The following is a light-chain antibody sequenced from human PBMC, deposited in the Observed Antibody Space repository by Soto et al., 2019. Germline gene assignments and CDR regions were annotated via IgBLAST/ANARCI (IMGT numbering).Light chain of an antibody. J-gene: IGLJ1*01. CDR3: SSYTTSNTYV. CDR2: EVN. V-gene: IGLV2-14*01. Sequence: QSAVTQPASVSWSPGQSITFSCTGTSSDIGVYNYVSWYQQHPGKAPKLMIYEVNNRPSGVSNRFSGSKSGNTASLTISGLQAEDEADYYCSSYTTSNTYVFGTGTKVTVL. CDR1: SSDIGVYNY.